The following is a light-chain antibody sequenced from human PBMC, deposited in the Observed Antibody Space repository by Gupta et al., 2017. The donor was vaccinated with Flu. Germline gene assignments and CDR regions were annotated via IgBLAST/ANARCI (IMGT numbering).Light chain of an antibody. J-gene: IGKJ1*01. CDR3: LQDNNWPYT. CDR1: QSVRSF. V-gene: IGKV3-15*01. Sequence: EIVLTQSPATLSVSPGERATLFCRASQSVRSFLAWYQQKPGQAPRLLISDVSTRATGIPARFSGGRSATAFTLTISNLQSADYAVYYCLQDNNWPYTFGQGTKVEIK. CDR2: DVS.